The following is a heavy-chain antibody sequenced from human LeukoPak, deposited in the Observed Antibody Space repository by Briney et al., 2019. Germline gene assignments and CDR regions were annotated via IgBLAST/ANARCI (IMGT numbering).Heavy chain of an antibody. J-gene: IGHJ3*02. CDR3: ARDKDSKEDAFDT. D-gene: IGHD5-18*01. V-gene: IGHV4-31*03. CDR2: IYYSGST. CDR1: GGSISSGGYY. Sequence: SETLSLTCTVSGGSISSGGYYWSWIRQHPGKGLEWTGYIYYSGSTYYNPSLKSRVTISVDTSKNQFSLKLSSVTAADTAVYYCARDKDSKEDAFDTWGQGTMVTVSS.